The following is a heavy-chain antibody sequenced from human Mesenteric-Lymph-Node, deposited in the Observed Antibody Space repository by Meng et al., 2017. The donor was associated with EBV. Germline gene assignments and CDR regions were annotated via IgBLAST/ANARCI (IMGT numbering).Heavy chain of an antibody. J-gene: IGHJ4*02. CDR2: IYYRGST. CDR3: AGHDFGDYAFDY. V-gene: IGHV4-30-4*01. D-gene: IGHD4-17*01. CDR1: GASISSGVYY. Sequence: QVQLQESGPGLVKPSQTLSLTCAVSGASISSGVYYWSWIRQPPGKGLEWMGYIYYRGSTYYNPSLKSRVTISVDTSKNLLSLKVNSVTAADTAVYYCAGHDFGDYAFDYWGQGTLVTVPS.